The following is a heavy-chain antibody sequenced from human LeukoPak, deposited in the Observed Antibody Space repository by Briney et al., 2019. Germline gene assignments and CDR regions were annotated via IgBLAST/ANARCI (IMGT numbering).Heavy chain of an antibody. CDR1: GFTFDDYG. CDR2: MRYDGSSK. Sequence: GGSLRLSCAASGFTFDDYGMSWVRQAPGKGLEWVAFMRYDGSSKYYADSVKGRFTISRDNSKNTLSLQMNSLRAEDTAVYYCAKTANWNGDAFDIWGRGTMVTVSS. D-gene: IGHD1-1*01. V-gene: IGHV3-30*02. J-gene: IGHJ3*02. CDR3: AKTANWNGDAFDI.